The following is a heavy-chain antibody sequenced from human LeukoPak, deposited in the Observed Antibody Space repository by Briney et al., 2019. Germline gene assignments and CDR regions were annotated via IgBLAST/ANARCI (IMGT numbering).Heavy chain of an antibody. V-gene: IGHV4-39*07. CDR2: IYYSGST. CDR1: GGSISSSSYY. D-gene: IGHD6-19*01. Sequence: PSETLSLTCTVSGGSISSSSYYWGWIRQPPGKGLEWIGSIYYSGSTYYNPSLKSRVTISVDTSKNQFSLKLSSVTAADTAVYYCASSSGWYDFDYWGQGTLVTVSS. J-gene: IGHJ4*02. CDR3: ASSSGWYDFDY.